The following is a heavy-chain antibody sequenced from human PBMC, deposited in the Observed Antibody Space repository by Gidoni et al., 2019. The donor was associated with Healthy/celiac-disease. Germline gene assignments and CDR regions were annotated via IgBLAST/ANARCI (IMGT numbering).Heavy chain of an antibody. J-gene: IGHJ4*02. Sequence: QVQLPESGPGLVKPSQTLSLTCPVPGASISSGSSYWSWMRQPAGKDLEWIGRVYTSGRAYYNPSLTSRVTISLDSSNTQISLKLTSVTAADTAVYYCARQLFYNRSFDSWGQGTLVTVSS. CDR1: GASISSGSSY. V-gene: IGHV4-61*02. D-gene: IGHD3-10*01. CDR2: VYTSGRA. CDR3: ARQLFYNRSFDS.